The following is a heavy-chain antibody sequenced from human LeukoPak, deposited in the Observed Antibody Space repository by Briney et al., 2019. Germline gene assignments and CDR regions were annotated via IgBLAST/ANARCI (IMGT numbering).Heavy chain of an antibody. J-gene: IGHJ4*02. D-gene: IGHD5-24*01. CDR1: GGTFSIYA. CDR3: ARAPAQEMATIVY. V-gene: IGHV1-69*13. Sequence: VASVKVSCKASGGTFSIYAISWVRQAPGQGLEWMGGIIPIFGTANYAQKFQGRVTITADESTSTAYMELSSLRSEDTAVYYCARAPAQEMATIVYWGQGTLVTVSS. CDR2: IIPIFGTA.